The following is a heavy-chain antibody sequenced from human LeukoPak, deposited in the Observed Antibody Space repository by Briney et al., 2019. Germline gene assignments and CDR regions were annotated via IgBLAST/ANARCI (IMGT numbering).Heavy chain of an antibody. V-gene: IGHV3-21*01. Sequence: GGSLRLSCAASGFTFSSYSMNWVRQAPGKGLEWVSSISSSSSYIYYADSVKGRFTTSRDNAKNSLYLQMNSLRAEDTALYYCARDAGRREDIWGQGTMVTVSS. CDR3: ARDAGRREDI. CDR1: GFTFSSYS. CDR2: ISSSSSYI. J-gene: IGHJ3*02. D-gene: IGHD1-1*01.